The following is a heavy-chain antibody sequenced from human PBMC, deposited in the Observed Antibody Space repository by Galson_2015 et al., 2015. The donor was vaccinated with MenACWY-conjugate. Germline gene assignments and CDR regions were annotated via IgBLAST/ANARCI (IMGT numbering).Heavy chain of an antibody. CDR1: AVSISSYY. CDR2: IHQSGGT. J-gene: IGHJ3*02. Sequence: ETLSLTCTVSAVSISSYYCGWFRQPPGKGLEWIGNIHQSGGTYHNPSLKSRITTSVDTSKNQFSLNLASVTAADTAVYYCARRRPRDIGGGFDIWGQGTLVTVSS. V-gene: IGHV4-39*01. CDR3: ARRRPRDIGGGFDI. D-gene: IGHD2-15*01.